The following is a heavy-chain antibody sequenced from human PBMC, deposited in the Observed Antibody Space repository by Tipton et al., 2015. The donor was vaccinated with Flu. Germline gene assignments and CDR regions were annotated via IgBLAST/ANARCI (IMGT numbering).Heavy chain of an antibody. D-gene: IGHD3-9*01. CDR2: IYYSGST. J-gene: IGHJ2*01. Sequence: TLSLTCAVSGGSISTNDYYWGWIRQPPGKGLEWIGSIYYSGSTYYNPSLKSRVTISIDTYNNKFSLKLTSVTAADTAVYYCAREPTYYDILTGYSRSVWYFDHWGRGTPVPVSS. CDR1: GGSISTNDYY. V-gene: IGHV4-39*07. CDR3: AREPTYYDILTGYSRSVWYFDH.